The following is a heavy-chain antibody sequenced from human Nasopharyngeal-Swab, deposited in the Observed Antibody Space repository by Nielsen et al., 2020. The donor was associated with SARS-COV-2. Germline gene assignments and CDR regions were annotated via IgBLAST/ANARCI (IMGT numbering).Heavy chain of an antibody. CDR2: IKQDGSEK. CDR1: GFTFSSYW. D-gene: IGHD6-13*01. CDR3: ASLSSSSWFFDY. Sequence: ETLSLTCAASGFTFSSYWMGWVRQAPGKGLEWVANIKQDGSEKYYVDSVKGRFTIPRDNAKNSLYLQMNSLRAEDTAVYYCASLSSSSWFFDYWGQGTLVTVSS. J-gene: IGHJ4*02. V-gene: IGHV3-7*01.